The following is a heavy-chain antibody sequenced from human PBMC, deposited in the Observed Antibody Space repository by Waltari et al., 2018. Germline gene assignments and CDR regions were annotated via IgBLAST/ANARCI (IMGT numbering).Heavy chain of an antibody. V-gene: IGHV4-39*01. D-gene: IGHD5-12*01. CDR2: ISYSGTT. CDR1: GGPLTSARHY. CDR3: ATYIGASVGTASFDV. Sequence: QLQLQESGPGLVKPSETVSLTCSVSGGPLTSARHYRGWIRQPPGQGLEWIGTISYSGTTYNSPSLQSRVTISRDTSKNQLSLKLDSVTASDTAVYYCATYIGASVGTASFDVWGQGTMVTVSS. J-gene: IGHJ3*01.